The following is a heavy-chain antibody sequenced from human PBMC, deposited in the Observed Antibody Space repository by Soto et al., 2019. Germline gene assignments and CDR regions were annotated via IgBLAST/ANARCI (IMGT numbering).Heavy chain of an antibody. CDR2: SVPLFTTP. CDR1: EGSFSSYA. D-gene: IGHD1-26*01. Sequence: QVQLVQFGAEVKKPGSSVKVSCKTSEGSFSSYAISWVRHVPGQGLEWMGGSVPLFTTPNYAHKFHGRVTISAERSTSTVYMELSSLTSEDTDIYYCAREGFSGGYLVYWGQGTLVTVSS. V-gene: IGHV1-69*06. CDR3: AREGFSGGYLVY. J-gene: IGHJ4*02.